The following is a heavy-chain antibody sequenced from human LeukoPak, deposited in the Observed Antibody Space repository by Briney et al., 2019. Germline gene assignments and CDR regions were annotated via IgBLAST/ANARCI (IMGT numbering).Heavy chain of an antibody. CDR1: GFTFSNYD. CDR3: ARDLTPLIQLWPRSVDYNYGMDV. V-gene: IGHV3-7*01. J-gene: IGHJ6*02. D-gene: IGHD5-24*01. Sequence: GGSLRLSCAASGFTFSNYDMNWVRQAPGKGLEWVANIKEDGSEIYYVDVVKGRFTISRDNANNSLYLQMNSLGAEDTAVYYCARDLTPLIQLWPRSVDYNYGMDVWGQGPRSPSH. CDR2: IKEDGSEI.